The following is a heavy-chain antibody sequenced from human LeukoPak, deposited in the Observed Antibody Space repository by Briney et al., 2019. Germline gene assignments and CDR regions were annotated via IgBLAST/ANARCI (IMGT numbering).Heavy chain of an antibody. CDR3: ARGYFDTSGYSNPFDF. CDR2: IYYSGST. Sequence: SETLSLTCTVSGGSISSSRYYWGWIRQPPGKGLEWIGSIYYSGSTYYNPSLKSRVAISVDTSKNQFSLKLSSVTAADTAVYFCARGYFDTSGYSNPFDFWGQGTLVTVSS. V-gene: IGHV4-39*07. D-gene: IGHD3-22*01. CDR1: GGSISSSRYY. J-gene: IGHJ4*02.